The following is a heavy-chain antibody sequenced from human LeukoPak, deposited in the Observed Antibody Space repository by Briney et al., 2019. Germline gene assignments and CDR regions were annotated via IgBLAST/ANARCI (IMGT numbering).Heavy chain of an antibody. Sequence: QSGGSLRLSCAASGFTFSSYAMHWVRQAPGKGLEWVAVISYDGSRKYYADSVKGRFTISRDNSKNTLYLQMNSLRAEDTAVYYCARAILVVITEIDYWGQGTLVTVSS. J-gene: IGHJ4*02. V-gene: IGHV3-30-3*01. D-gene: IGHD3-22*01. CDR2: ISYDGSRK. CDR1: GFTFSSYA. CDR3: ARAILVVITEIDY.